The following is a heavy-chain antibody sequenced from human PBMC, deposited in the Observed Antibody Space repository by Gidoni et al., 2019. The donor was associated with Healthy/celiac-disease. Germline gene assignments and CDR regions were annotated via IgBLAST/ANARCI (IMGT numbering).Heavy chain of an antibody. J-gene: IGHJ4*02. CDR3: AKFLEMATIGDY. Sequence: EVQLLESGGGLVQPGGSLMLPWAASGFPFSSYAMSWVRQAPGKGLEWVSAISGSGGSTYYADSVKGRFTISRDNSKNTLYLQMNSLRAEDTAVYYCAKFLEMATIGDYWGQGTLVTVSS. D-gene: IGHD5-12*01. V-gene: IGHV3-23*01. CDR2: ISGSGGST. CDR1: GFPFSSYA.